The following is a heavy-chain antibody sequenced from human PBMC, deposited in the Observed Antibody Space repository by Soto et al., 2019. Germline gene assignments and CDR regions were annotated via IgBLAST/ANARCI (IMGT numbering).Heavy chain of an antibody. Sequence: ASVKVSCKASGYTFTRYAMHWVRQAPGQRLEWMGWINAGNGNTKYSQKYQGRVTITRDTSASTAYMELSSLRSEDTAVYYCASSNIAAAPYGMDVWGQGTTVTVS. CDR3: ASSNIAAAPYGMDV. CDR1: GYTFTRYA. V-gene: IGHV1-3*01. CDR2: INAGNGNT. D-gene: IGHD6-13*01. J-gene: IGHJ6*02.